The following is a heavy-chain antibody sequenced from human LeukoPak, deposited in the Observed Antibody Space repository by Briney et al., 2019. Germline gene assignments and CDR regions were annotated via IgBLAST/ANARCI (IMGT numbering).Heavy chain of an antibody. D-gene: IGHD3-10*01. CDR2: ITQEGSEK. Sequence: GRTLSLSRAASGFTHRIYCTIGARHAPARGLEWGADITQEGSEKHYIDSSRGRFTNSRDNAKSSLYLQMNSLRVEHTAVYYCAKDRGLVSLFGPLVDYWGQGTVVTVSA. CDR3: AKDRGLVSLFGPLVDY. CDR1: GFTHRIYC. J-gene: IGHJ4*02. V-gene: IGHV3-7*04.